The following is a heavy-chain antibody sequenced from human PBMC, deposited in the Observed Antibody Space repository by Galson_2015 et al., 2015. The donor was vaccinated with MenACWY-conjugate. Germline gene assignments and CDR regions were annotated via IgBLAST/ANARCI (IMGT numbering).Heavy chain of an antibody. D-gene: IGHD3-10*01. V-gene: IGHV3-23*01. J-gene: IGHJ4*02. CDR1: GFTFSSYA. CDR3: AKDIIVGIGSYTTFDY. Sequence: SLRLSCAASGFTFSSYAMGWVRQAPGKGLEWVSSISGSGATTDYADSVRGRFTISRDNSKNTLYLEINSLRVDDTAVYYCAKDIIVGIGSYTTFDYWGQGTRVTVSS. CDR2: ISGSGATT.